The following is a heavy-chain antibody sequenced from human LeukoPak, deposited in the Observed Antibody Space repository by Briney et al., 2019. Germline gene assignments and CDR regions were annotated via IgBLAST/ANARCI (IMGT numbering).Heavy chain of an antibody. CDR3: VRTYCGGACYGFFDN. V-gene: IGHV3-48*04. J-gene: IGHJ4*02. Sequence: PGGSLRLSCAASGFTFSSYSMSWVRQTPGKGLDWVSYISAGSDTIYYVESVKGRFTISGDNAKSSLFLQMNSLRAEDTAVYYCVRTYCGGACYGFFDNWGQGTLVTVSS. CDR1: GFTFSSYS. D-gene: IGHD2-21*02. CDR2: ISAGSDTI.